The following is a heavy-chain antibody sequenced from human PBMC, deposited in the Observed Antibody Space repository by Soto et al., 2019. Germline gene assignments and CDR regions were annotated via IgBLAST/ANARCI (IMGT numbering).Heavy chain of an antibody. D-gene: IGHD1-26*01. CDR3: AKVYTVGGSYWDLGY. Sequence: QVQLVESGGGVVQPGRSLRLSCAASGFTFSSYGMHWVRQAPGKGLEWVAVISYDGSNKYYADSVKGRFTISRDNSKNTLYLQMNSLRAEDTAVYYCAKVYTVGGSYWDLGYWGQGTLVTVSS. J-gene: IGHJ4*02. V-gene: IGHV3-30*18. CDR2: ISYDGSNK. CDR1: GFTFSSYG.